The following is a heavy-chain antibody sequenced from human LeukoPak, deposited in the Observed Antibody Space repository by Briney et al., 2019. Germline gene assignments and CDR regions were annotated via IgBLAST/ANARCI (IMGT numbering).Heavy chain of an antibody. Sequence: ASVKVSCKASGYIFTGYYMHWVRQAPGQGLEWMRWINPNSGDTNYAQKFQGRVTMTRDTSISTAYMDLSRLRSDDTAVYYCARGMGVLVPAATWFDPWGQGTLVTVSS. CDR2: INPNSGDT. D-gene: IGHD2-2*01. CDR3: ARGMGVLVPAATWFDP. J-gene: IGHJ5*02. V-gene: IGHV1-2*02. CDR1: GYIFTGYY.